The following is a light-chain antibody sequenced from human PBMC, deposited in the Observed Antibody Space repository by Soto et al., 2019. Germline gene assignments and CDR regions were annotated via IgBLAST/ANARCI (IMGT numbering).Light chain of an antibody. CDR3: ASYTSSATPYI. Sequence: QSALTQPASVSGSPGQSITISCTGTSSDVGLCHYVSWYQQHPDKAPKLIIYDVSDRPSGLSNRFSGSKSGNTASLTISGLQAEDEADYYCASYTSSATPYIFGTGTKLTVL. CDR1: SSDVGLCHY. CDR2: DVS. J-gene: IGLJ1*01. V-gene: IGLV2-14*01.